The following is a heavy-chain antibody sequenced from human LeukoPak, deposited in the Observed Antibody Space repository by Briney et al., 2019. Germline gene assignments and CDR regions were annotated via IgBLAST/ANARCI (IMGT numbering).Heavy chain of an antibody. V-gene: IGHV3-7*01. CDR3: AREGWGVAAAAVYDY. CDR1: GFTFSSYW. Sequence: GGSLRLSCAASGFTFSSYWMSWVCQAPGKGLEWVANIKQDGSEKYYVDSVKGRFTISRDNAKNSLYLQMNSLRAEDTAVYYCAREGWGVAAAAVYDYWGQGTLVTVSS. J-gene: IGHJ4*02. D-gene: IGHD6-13*01. CDR2: IKQDGSEK.